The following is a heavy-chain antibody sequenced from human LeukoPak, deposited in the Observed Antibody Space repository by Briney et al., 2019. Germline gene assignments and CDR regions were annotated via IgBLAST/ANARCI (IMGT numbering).Heavy chain of an antibody. Sequence: SETLSLTCAVYGGSFSGYYWSWIRQPPGKGLEWIGEINHSGSTNYNPSLKSRVTISVDTSKNQFSLKLSSVTAADTAVYYCARDLSGSYYGNEGGYWGQGTLVTVSS. J-gene: IGHJ4*02. CDR1: GGSFSGYY. CDR2: INHSGST. V-gene: IGHV4-34*01. D-gene: IGHD1-26*01. CDR3: ARDLSGSYYGNEGGY.